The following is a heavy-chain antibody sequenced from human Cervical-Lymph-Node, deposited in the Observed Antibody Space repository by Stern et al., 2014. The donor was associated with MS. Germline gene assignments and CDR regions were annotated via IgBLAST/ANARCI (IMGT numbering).Heavy chain of an antibody. J-gene: IGHJ4*02. V-gene: IGHV3-33*01. Sequence: VQLVESGGGVVQPGRSLRLSCAASGFTFSSYGMHWVRQAPGKGLEGVAVIWYDESNKYYADSVKGRFTISRDNSKNTLYLKMNSLRAEDTAVYYCARVLSGYDSPDYWGQGTLVTVSS. CDR1: GFTFSSYG. CDR2: IWYDESNK. CDR3: ARVLSGYDSPDY. D-gene: IGHD5-12*01.